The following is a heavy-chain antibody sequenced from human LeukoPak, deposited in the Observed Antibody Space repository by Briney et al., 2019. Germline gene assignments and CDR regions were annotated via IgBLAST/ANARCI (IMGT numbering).Heavy chain of an antibody. CDR3: ARARGYCSSTSCYTEDY. CDR2: ISAYNGNT. Sequence: ASVKVSCKASGYTFTNYGISWVRQAPGQGLEWMGWISAYNGNTNYAQKLQGRVTMTTDTSTSTAYMELRSLRSDDTAVYYCARARGYCSSTSCYTEDYWGQGTLVTVSS. J-gene: IGHJ4*02. V-gene: IGHV1-18*01. D-gene: IGHD2-2*02. CDR1: GYTFTNYG.